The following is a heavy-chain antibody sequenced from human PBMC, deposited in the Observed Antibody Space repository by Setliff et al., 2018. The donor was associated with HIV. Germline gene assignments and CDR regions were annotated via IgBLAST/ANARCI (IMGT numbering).Heavy chain of an antibody. V-gene: IGHV1-3*01. J-gene: IGHJ1*01. CDR2: INAGSGKT. CDR3: ARDIGGWSETETEYFQY. Sequence: ASVKVSCKASGYAFTYYAIHWVRQAPGQRLEWMGWINAGSGKTKYSQKFQGRVTITRDTSARTVYMDLVSLISEDTAVYYCARDIGGWSETETEYFQYWGQGTLVTVS. D-gene: IGHD6-19*01. CDR1: GYAFTYYA.